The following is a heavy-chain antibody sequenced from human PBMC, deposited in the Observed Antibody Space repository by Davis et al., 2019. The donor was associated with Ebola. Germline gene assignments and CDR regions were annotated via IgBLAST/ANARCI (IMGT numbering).Heavy chain of an antibody. CDR2: IYYSGST. CDR3: ASTEMATMAAFDI. J-gene: IGHJ3*02. V-gene: IGHV4-61*01. CDR1: GGSVSSGSYY. D-gene: IGHD5-24*01. Sequence: PSETLSLTCTVSGGSVSSGSYYWSWIRQPPGKGLEWIGYIYYSGSTNYNPFLKSRVTISVDTSKNQFSLKLSSVTAADTAVYYCASTEMATMAAFDIWGQGTMVTVSS.